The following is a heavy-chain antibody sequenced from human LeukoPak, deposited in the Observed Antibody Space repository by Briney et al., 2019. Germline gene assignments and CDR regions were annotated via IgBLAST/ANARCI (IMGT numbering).Heavy chain of an antibody. J-gene: IGHJ5*02. D-gene: IGHD3-10*01. CDR2: IRYDGSNK. CDR3: AKDVYYYGSGSYFGWFDP. Sequence: PGGSLRLSCAASGFTFSTSDMQWVRQAPGKGLEWVAFIRYDGSNKYYAASVKGRFTISRDNSKNTLYLQMNTLRAEDTAVYYCAKDVYYYGSGSYFGWFDPWGQGTLVTVSS. V-gene: IGHV3-30*02. CDR1: GFTFSTSD.